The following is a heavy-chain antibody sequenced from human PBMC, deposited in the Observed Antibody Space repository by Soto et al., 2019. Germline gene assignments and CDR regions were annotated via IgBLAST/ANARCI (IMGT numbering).Heavy chain of an antibody. CDR1: GGTFSSYA. D-gene: IGHD1-1*01. CDR2: IIPIFGTA. Sequence: SVKVSCKASGGTFSSYAISWVRQAPGQGLEWMGGIIPIFGTANYAQKFQGRVTITADESTSTAYMELSSLRSEDTAVHYCARGTTRTPNARNYYYYGMDVWGQGTTVTVSS. V-gene: IGHV1-69*13. CDR3: ARGTTRTPNARNYYYYGMDV. J-gene: IGHJ6*02.